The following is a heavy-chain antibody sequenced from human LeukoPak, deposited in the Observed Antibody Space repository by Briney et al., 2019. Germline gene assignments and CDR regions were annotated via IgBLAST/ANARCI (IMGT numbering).Heavy chain of an antibody. D-gene: IGHD4-17*01. J-gene: IGHJ4*02. CDR3: AGYGVYPY. CDR2: FGISGTI. Sequence: GGSLRLSCAASGFTVNTYDMHWVRQAPGEGPEWIAYFGISGTIYYADSVGGRFTISRDNAKNSLFLQMNSLRVDDTAIYYCAGYGVYPYWGQGTPVTVSS. CDR1: GFTVNTYD. V-gene: IGHV3-48*01.